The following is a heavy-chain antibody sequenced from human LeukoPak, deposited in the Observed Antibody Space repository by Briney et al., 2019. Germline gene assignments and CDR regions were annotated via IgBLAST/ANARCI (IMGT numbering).Heavy chain of an antibody. Sequence: ASVKVSCKASGYTFTGYYMHWVRQAPGQRLEWMGWINAGNGNTKYSQEFQGRVTITRDTSASTAYMELSSLRSEDMAVYYCARETGGLLSFAFDYWGQGTLVTVSS. CDR1: GYTFTGYY. D-gene: IGHD7-27*01. CDR3: ARETGGLLSFAFDY. CDR2: INAGNGNT. J-gene: IGHJ4*02. V-gene: IGHV1-3*03.